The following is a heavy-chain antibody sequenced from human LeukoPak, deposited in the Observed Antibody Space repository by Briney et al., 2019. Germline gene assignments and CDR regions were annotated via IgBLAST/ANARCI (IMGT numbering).Heavy chain of an antibody. CDR2: ISGSGVST. V-gene: IGHV3-23*01. CDR3: AKDRCSSTSCQYDFDY. CDR1: GFTVSSNY. D-gene: IGHD2-2*01. J-gene: IGHJ4*02. Sequence: GGSLRLSCAASGFTVSSNYMSWVRQAPGKGLEWVSGISGSGVSTFYADSVKGRFTISRDNPRNTLYLQMNSLRAEDTAVYYCAKDRCSSTSCQYDFDYWGRGTLVTVSS.